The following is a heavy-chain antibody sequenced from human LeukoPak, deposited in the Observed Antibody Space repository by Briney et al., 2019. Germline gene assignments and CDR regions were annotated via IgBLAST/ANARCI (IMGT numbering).Heavy chain of an antibody. Sequence: GGSLKLSWAASGLIWSSYCMSWVRQVAGKGLQWVANIKQDGSEKYYVDSVKGRFTISRDNAKNSLYLQMNSLRADDTAVYYCARPLAMFYYDNSRGKWGQGTLVTVSS. J-gene: IGHJ4*02. CDR2: IKQDGSEK. V-gene: IGHV3-7*01. CDR3: ARPLAMFYYDNSRGK. CDR1: GLIWSSYC. D-gene: IGHD3-22*01.